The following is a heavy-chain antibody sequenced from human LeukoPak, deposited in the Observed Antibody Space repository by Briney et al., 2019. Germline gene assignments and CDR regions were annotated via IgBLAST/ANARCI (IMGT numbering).Heavy chain of an antibody. CDR1: GGSISFYY. D-gene: IGHD2-15*01. V-gene: IGHV4-59*01. J-gene: IGHJ4*02. CDR2: IYGTGST. CDR3: ARDCSGGSCYSFDY. Sequence: SETLSLTCTVSGGSISFYYWSWIRQPPGKGLEWIGYIYGTGSTNYNPSLKSRAIISVDTSKNQFSLNLTSVTAADTAVYYCARDCSGGSCYSFDYWGQGTLVTVSS.